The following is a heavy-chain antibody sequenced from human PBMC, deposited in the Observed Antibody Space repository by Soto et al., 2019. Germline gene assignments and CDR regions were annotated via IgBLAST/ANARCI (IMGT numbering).Heavy chain of an antibody. V-gene: IGHV1-69*01. Sequence: QVQLVQSGAEGKKPGSSVKVSCKASGGTFSSYAISWVRQAPGQGLEWMGGIIPIFGTANYAQKSQGRVTITADESTSTAYMELSSLRSEAKAVYYCASNRRDGAFDIWGQGTMVTVSS. CDR1: GGTFSSYA. CDR2: IIPIFGTA. CDR3: ASNRRDGAFDI. J-gene: IGHJ3*02.